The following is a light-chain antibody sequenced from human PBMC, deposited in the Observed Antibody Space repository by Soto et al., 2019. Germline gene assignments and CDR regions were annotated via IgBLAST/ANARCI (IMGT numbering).Light chain of an antibody. J-gene: IGLJ1*01. Sequence: QSALTQPASVSGSPGQSITISCSGTTGDVRNYNLVSWYQQHPDKAPKLIIFEATKRPSGISNRFSGSKSASTASLTISGLQAEDEADYYCWSYAGSGVYVFGSGTKLTVL. CDR3: WSYAGSGVYV. V-gene: IGLV2-23*01. CDR1: TGDVRNYNL. CDR2: EAT.